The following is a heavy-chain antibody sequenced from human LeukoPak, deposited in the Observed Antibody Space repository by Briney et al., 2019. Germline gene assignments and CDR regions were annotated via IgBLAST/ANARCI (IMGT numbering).Heavy chain of an antibody. CDR2: INHSGST. J-gene: IGHJ5*02. CDR3: ARVLNWFDP. Sequence: SETLSLTCAVYGGSFSGYYWSWIRQPPGKGLEWIGEINHSGSTNYNPSLKSRVTIPVDTSKNQFSLKLSSVTAADTAVYYCARVLNWFDPWGQGTLVTVSS. CDR1: GGSFSGYY. V-gene: IGHV4-34*01. D-gene: IGHD2/OR15-2a*01.